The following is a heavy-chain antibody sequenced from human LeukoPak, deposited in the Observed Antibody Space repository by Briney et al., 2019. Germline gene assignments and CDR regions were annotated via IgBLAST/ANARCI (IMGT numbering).Heavy chain of an antibody. CDR2: ISSSGSTI. Sequence: GGSLRLSCAASGFTFSDYYMSWIRQAPGKGVEWVSYISSSGSTIYYADSVKGRFTISRDNAKNSLHLQMNSLRAEDTAVYYCARDTCSGGSCYPNYYYYYGMDVWGQGTTVTVSS. CDR3: ARDTCSGGSCYPNYYYYYGMDV. V-gene: IGHV3-11*01. CDR1: GFTFSDYY. D-gene: IGHD2-15*01. J-gene: IGHJ6*02.